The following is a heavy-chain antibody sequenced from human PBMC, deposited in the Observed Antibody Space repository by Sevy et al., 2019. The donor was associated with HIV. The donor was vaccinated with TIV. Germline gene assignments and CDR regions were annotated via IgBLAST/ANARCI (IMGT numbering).Heavy chain of an antibody. CDR2: IYYSGST. CDR1: ADSISNGDYY. V-gene: IGHV4-39*01. J-gene: IGHJ4*02. CDR3: ARPQYGGSHLLFDY. Sequence: SETLSLTCTVSADSISNGDYYWGWIRQPPGKGPEWIGSIYYSGSTYYNPSLMSRVTISVDTSRNQFSLKLSSVTAADTAVYYCARPQYGGSHLLFDYWGQGTLVTVSS. D-gene: IGHD5-12*01.